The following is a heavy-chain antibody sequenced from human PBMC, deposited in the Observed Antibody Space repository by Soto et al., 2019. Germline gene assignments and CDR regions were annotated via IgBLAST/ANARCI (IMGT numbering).Heavy chain of an antibody. CDR2: IYYSGST. CDR3: ARERNPYYDILTGQGWSFDY. V-gene: IGHV4-30-4*01. Sequence: LSLTCTVSGGSISSGDYYWSWIRQPPGKGLEWIGYIYYSGSTYYNPSLKSRVTISVDTSKNQFSLKLSSVTAADTAVYYCARERNPYYDILTGQGWSFDYWGQGTLVTVSS. CDR1: GGSISSGDYY. J-gene: IGHJ4*02. D-gene: IGHD3-9*01.